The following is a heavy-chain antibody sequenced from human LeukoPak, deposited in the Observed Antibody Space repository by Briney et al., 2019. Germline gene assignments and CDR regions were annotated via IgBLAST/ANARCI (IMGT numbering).Heavy chain of an antibody. J-gene: IGHJ5*02. D-gene: IGHD5-24*01. CDR2: INPNSGGT. V-gene: IGHV1-2*02. Sequence: ASVKVSCKVSGYTLTELSMHWVRQAPGQGLEWMGWINPNSGGTNYAQKFQGRVTMTRDTSISTAYMELSRLRSDDTAVYYCARVGRWLQSNWFDPWGQGTLVTVSS. CDR1: GYTLTELS. CDR3: ARVGRWLQSNWFDP.